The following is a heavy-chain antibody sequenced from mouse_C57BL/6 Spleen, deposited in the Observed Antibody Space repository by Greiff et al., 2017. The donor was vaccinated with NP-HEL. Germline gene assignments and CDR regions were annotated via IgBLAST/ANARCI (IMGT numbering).Heavy chain of an antibody. CDR1: GYTFTSYW. D-gene: IGHD1-1*01. J-gene: IGHJ1*03. Sequence: VQLQQPGAELVRPGSSVMLSCKASGYTFTSYWMDWVKQRPGQGLEWIGNIYPSDSETHYNQKFKDKATLTVDKSSSTAYMQLSSLTSEDSAVYYCARGSTVARYFDVWGTGTTVTVSS. V-gene: IGHV1-61*01. CDR3: ARGSTVARYFDV. CDR2: IYPSDSET.